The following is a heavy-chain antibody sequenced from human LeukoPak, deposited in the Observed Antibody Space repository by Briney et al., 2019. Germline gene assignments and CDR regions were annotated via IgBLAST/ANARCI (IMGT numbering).Heavy chain of an antibody. D-gene: IGHD2-15*01. CDR1: GGSISSSSYY. J-gene: IGHJ6*02. CDR3: ARGPRVVGLAIYYYYGMDV. V-gene: IGHV4-39*07. Sequence: SETLSLTCTVSGGSISSSSYYWGWIRQPPGKGLEWIGSIYYSGSTYYNPSLKSRVTISVDTSKNQFSLKLSSVTAADTAVYYCARGPRVVGLAIYYYYGMDVWGQGTTVTVSS. CDR2: IYYSGST.